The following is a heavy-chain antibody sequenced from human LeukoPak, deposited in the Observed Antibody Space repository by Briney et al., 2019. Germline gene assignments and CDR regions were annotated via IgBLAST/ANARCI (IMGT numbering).Heavy chain of an antibody. J-gene: IGHJ3*02. Sequence: GGSLRLSCAASGFTFSNAWMSWVRQAPGKGLEWVGRIKSKTDGGTTDYAAPVKGRFTTSRDDSKNTLYLQMNSLKTEDTAVYYCTTAAGNDAFDIWGQGTMVTVSS. CDR2: IKSKTDGGTT. CDR3: TTAAGNDAFDI. D-gene: IGHD6-13*01. CDR1: GFTFSNAW. V-gene: IGHV3-15*01.